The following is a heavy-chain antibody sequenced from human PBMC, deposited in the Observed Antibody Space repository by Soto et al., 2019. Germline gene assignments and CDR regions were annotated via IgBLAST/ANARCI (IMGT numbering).Heavy chain of an antibody. CDR2: ISYDGSNK. D-gene: IGHD6-19*01. J-gene: IGHJ6*02. CDR1: GFTFSSYG. V-gene: IGHV3-30*18. Sequence: PGGSLRLSCAASGFTFSSYGMHWVRQAPGKGLEWVAVISYDGSNKYYADSVKGRFTISRDNSKNTLYLQMNSLRAEDTAVYYCAKGLRRQWLVPGGMDVWGQGTTVTVSS. CDR3: AKGLRRQWLVPGGMDV.